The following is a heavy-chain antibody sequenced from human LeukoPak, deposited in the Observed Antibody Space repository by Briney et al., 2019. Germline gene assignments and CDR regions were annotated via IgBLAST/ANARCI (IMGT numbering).Heavy chain of an antibody. J-gene: IGHJ4*02. Sequence: GGSLRLSCAAFEFTFSTYSMNWVRQAPGKGLEWVSAISSSSAHIFYADSVKGRFTISRDNAKNSLYLQMNSLRAEDTAVYYCAKDMGCSSTSCYTGCFDYWGQGTLVTVSS. CDR3: AKDMGCSSTSCYTGCFDY. V-gene: IGHV3-21*01. CDR1: EFTFSTYS. D-gene: IGHD2-2*02. CDR2: ISSSSAHI.